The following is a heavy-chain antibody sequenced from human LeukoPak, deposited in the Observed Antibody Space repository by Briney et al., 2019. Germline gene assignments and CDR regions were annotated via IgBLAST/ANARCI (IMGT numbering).Heavy chain of an antibody. Sequence: GGSLSLSFAASGFTFSSYAMHWVRQAPGKGLEWVAVISYDGSNKYYADSVKGRFTISRDNSKNTLYLQMNSLRAEDTAVYYCARNGDYYDGSGYYSPYYYYGMDVWGQGTTVTVSS. J-gene: IGHJ6*02. CDR3: ARNGDYYDGSGYYSPYYYYGMDV. CDR1: GFTFSSYA. CDR2: ISYDGSNK. D-gene: IGHD3-22*01. V-gene: IGHV3-30-3*01.